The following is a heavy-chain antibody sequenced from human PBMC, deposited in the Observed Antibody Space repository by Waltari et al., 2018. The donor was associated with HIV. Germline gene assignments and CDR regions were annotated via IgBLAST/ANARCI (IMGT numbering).Heavy chain of an antibody. CDR3: ARDERRCNSGDCYPSDY. CDR1: GFTFSGYA. CDR2: ISRTSSYI. J-gene: IGHJ4*02. Sequence: EVHLVESGGGLVKPGESLRLSCAASGFTFSGYAMTWVRQAPGKGREWVSAISRTSSYIYYADSVKGRFTISRDNAKNSVYLQMNSLRVEDTAVYYCARDERRCNSGDCYPSDYWGQGTLVTVSS. D-gene: IGHD2-21*02. V-gene: IGHV3-21*01.